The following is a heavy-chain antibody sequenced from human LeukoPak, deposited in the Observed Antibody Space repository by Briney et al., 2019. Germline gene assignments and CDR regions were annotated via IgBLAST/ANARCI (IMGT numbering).Heavy chain of an antibody. J-gene: IGHJ4*02. Sequence: SETLSLTCTVSDDSMTGYYWSWIRQPPGKGLEWVAYIFHSGDTNYNPSLRSRITISVDTSKNQFSLKLRSVTAADTAVYYCARQPYRSGAYYFDYWGQGTLITVSS. CDR1: DDSMTGYY. V-gene: IGHV4-59*08. D-gene: IGHD2-15*01. CDR3: ARQPYRSGAYYFDY. CDR2: IFHSGDT.